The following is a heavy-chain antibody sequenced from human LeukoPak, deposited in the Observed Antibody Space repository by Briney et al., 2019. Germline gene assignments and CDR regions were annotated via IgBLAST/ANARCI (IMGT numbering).Heavy chain of an antibody. CDR3: AKDRICSSTSCLGFFDY. Sequence: GGSLRLSCAASGFTFSTYDMSWVRQAPGKGLEWVSTISGSASNTYYADSVKGRFTTSRDNSKNTLYPQMNSLRAEDTAVYYCAKDRICSSTSCLGFFDYWGQGTLVTVSS. CDR2: ISGSASNT. D-gene: IGHD2-2*01. V-gene: IGHV3-23*01. CDR1: GFTFSTYD. J-gene: IGHJ4*02.